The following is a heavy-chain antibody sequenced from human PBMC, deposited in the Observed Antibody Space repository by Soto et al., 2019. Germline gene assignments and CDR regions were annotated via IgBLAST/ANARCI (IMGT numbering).Heavy chain of an antibody. CDR1: GGSISSGGYY. J-gene: IGHJ4*02. Sequence: QVQLQESGPGLVKPSQTLSLTCSVSGGSISSGGYYWSWIRQQPGKGLKWIGYIYYSGSTYYNQSHKSRVSISVDTSKNQFSLKLSSVTAADTAVYYCARRGGYGGNSMFDYWGQGTLVTVSS. V-gene: IGHV4-31*03. CDR3: ARRGGYGGNSMFDY. D-gene: IGHD5-12*01. CDR2: IYYSGST.